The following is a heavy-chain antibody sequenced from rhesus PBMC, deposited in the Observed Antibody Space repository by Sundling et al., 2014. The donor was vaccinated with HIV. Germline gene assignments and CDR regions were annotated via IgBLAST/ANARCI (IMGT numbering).Heavy chain of an antibody. CDR1: GDSFSDYY. V-gene: IGHV4-160*01. D-gene: IGHD3-16*01. CDR3: AREEVVYSGSYYYAAFDS. Sequence: QVQLQESGPGLVKPSETLSLTCAVSGDSFSDYYWGWIRQPPGKGLEWIGSIYGSSGSTEYNPSVKSRVTISKDTSKKEVSLKLNSVSAADTAVYYCAREEVVYSGSYYYAAFDSWGQGVLVTVSS. J-gene: IGHJ4*01. CDR2: IYGSSGST.